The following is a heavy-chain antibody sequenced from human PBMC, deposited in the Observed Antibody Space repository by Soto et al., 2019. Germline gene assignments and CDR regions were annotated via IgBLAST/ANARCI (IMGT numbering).Heavy chain of an antibody. J-gene: IGHJ4*02. Sequence: ASVKVSCKASGYTFTGYYMHWVRQAPGQGLEWMGWINPNSGGTNYAQKFQGWVTMTRDTSISTAYMELSRLRSDDTAMYYCARARLEDWNYDYWGQGTLVTVSS. D-gene: IGHD1-7*01. CDR1: GYTFTGYY. CDR3: ARARLEDWNYDY. V-gene: IGHV1-2*04. CDR2: INPNSGGT.